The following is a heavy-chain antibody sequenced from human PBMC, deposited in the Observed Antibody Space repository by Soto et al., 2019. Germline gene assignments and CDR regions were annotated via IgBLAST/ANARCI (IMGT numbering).Heavy chain of an antibody. CDR3: ARSSGGNFGIIIEGTNWFAT. CDR2: INPHGGST. Sequence: SVKVSCKAPRDTFTSYYINWVRQAPGQGLEWMGVINPHGGSTAYAQKFKGRVTLTRDTSASTVYMEVSSLTSEDTAMYYCARSSGGNFGIIIEGTNWFATWGQGTLVTVSA. V-gene: IGHV1-46*01. J-gene: IGHJ5*02. D-gene: IGHD1-26*01. CDR1: RDTFTSYY.